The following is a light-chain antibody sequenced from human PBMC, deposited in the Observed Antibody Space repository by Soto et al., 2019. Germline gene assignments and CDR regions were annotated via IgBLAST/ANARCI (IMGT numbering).Light chain of an antibody. CDR1: QSVSRN. Sequence: EIVLTQSPATLCLSPGERATLSCRASQSVSRNLAWYQQKPGQAPRLLIYDASNRATGIPARFSGSGSVTDFTLTSSSLEPEDVATYFCQKYDSVPWSFGQGTRVEI. CDR3: QKYDSVPWS. J-gene: IGKJ1*01. CDR2: DAS. V-gene: IGKV3-11*01.